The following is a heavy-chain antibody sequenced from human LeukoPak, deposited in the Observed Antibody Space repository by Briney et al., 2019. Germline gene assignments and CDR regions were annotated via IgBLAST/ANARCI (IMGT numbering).Heavy chain of an antibody. D-gene: IGHD6-13*01. CDR1: GFSFSR. J-gene: IGHJ4*02. CDR2: IKQDESEK. Sequence: GGSLGLSCAASGFSFSRMSWVRQAPGKGLEWVANIKQDESEKYYVDSVMGRFTISRDNTKNSLYLQMNSLRVEDTAVYYCASGRQLGRWGQGTLVTVSS. CDR3: ASGRQLGR. V-gene: IGHV3-7*03.